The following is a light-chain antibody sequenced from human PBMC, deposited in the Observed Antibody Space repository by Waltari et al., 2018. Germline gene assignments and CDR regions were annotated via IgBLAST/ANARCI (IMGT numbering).Light chain of an antibody. J-gene: IGKJ1*01. Sequence: IVLTQSPATLSLSPGERATLSCRASQSISSYLAWYQQKPGQAPRLLICDGANRATGIPARFSGSGSKTDFTLTIASLEPGDSAVYYCQQSYNWPRTFGQGTKVEIK. CDR2: DGA. V-gene: IGKV3-11*01. CDR1: QSISSY. CDR3: QQSYNWPRT.